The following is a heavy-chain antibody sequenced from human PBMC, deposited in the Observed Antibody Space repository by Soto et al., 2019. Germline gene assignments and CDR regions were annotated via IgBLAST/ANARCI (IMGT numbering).Heavy chain of an antibody. D-gene: IGHD5-18*01. V-gene: IGHV1-69*01. CDR3: ARGAMAKFDY. CDR2: FIAMLGTP. J-gene: IGHJ4*02. CDR1: GGTFGSHC. Sequence: QVQLVPSGAEVKKPGSSVKVSCKASGGTFGSHCVAWVRQAPGQGLEWMGGFIAMLGTPTYAKKVQGRATITADESLTSSYLELRRLRSEDTAVYFCARGAMAKFDYCGQGTVVTVSS.